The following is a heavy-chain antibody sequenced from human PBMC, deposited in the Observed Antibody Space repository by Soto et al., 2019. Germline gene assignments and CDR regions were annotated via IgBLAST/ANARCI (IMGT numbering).Heavy chain of an antibody. V-gene: IGHV3-23*01. D-gene: IGHD1-26*01. CDR2: ISGSGGST. Sequence: EVQLLESGGGLVQPGGSLRLSCAASGFTFSSYAMSWVRQAPGKGLEWVSAISGSGGSTYYADSVKGRFTISRDKSKNPLYLPMTSLGAGDTAVYYCANLLRGWVHPCGQGSLVSVSS. CDR3: ANLLRGWVHP. J-gene: IGHJ5*02. CDR1: GFTFSSYA.